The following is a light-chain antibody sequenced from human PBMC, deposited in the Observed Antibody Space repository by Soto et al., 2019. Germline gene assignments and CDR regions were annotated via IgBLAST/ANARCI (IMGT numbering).Light chain of an antibody. V-gene: IGLV2-14*03. Sequence: QYALTQPASVSGSPGQSITISCTGTSSDVGAYNYVCWYQQHPGKAPKLMIYDVNTLHSAVSDRFSGSKSGNTASLTISGLHAEDEADYYCNSYTSSHSIEVFSGGTKLTVL. CDR2: DVN. CDR1: SSDVGAYNY. CDR3: NSYTSSHSIEV. J-gene: IGLJ2*01.